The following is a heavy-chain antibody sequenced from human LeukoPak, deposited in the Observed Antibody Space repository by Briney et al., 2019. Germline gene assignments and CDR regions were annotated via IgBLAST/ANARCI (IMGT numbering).Heavy chain of an antibody. Sequence: SETLSLTCTVSRGSISSGNYYWSWIRQPAGKGLEWIGRFHTRGSTNYNPSLKSRVIISVDTSKNQFSLKLNSVTAADTAVYYCARVDGSCSGGSCPSGNWFDPWGQGTLVTVPS. CDR2: FHTRGST. CDR1: RGSISSGNYY. D-gene: IGHD2-15*01. CDR3: ARVDGSCSGGSCPSGNWFDP. J-gene: IGHJ5*02. V-gene: IGHV4-61*02.